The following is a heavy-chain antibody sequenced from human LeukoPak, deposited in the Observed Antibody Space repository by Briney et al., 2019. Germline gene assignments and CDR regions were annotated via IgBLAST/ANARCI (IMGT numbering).Heavy chain of an antibody. CDR2: ISYDGSNK. CDR1: GFTFSSYA. J-gene: IGHJ4*02. Sequence: GGSLRLSCAASGFTFSSYAMHWVRQAPGKGLEWVAVISYDGSNKYYADSVKGRFTISRDNSKNTLYLQMNSLRAEDTAVYYCARDGDHLYSSGWLVYWGQGTLVTVSS. CDR3: ARDGDHLYSSGWLVY. D-gene: IGHD6-19*01. V-gene: IGHV3-30-3*01.